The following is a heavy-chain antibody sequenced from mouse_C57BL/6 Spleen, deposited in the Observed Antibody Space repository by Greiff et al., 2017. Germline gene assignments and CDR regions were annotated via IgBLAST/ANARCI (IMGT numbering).Heavy chain of an antibody. CDR2: IWTGGGT. V-gene: IGHV2-9-1*01. Sequence: VMLVESGPGLVAPSQSLSITCTVSGFSLTSYAISWVRQPPGKGLEWLGVIWTGGGTNYNSARKSRLSISKDNSKSQVFLKMNSLQTDDTARDYCARKDYGSSLYAMDYWGQGTSVTVSS. CDR1: GFSLTSYA. CDR3: ARKDYGSSLYAMDY. J-gene: IGHJ4*01. D-gene: IGHD1-1*01.